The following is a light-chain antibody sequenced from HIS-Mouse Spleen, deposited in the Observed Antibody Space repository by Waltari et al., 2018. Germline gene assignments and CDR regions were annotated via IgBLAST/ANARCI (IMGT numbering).Light chain of an antibody. CDR3: QVWDSSTVV. J-gene: IGLJ2*01. Sequence: SYELPQPLSVSVSLGQTARITCGGNNFGSKNGHWYQQKPGQAPLLVIYRDSKRPSGIPERFSGSNSGNTATLTIRRAQAGDEADYYCQVWDSSTVVFGGGTKLTVL. CDR1: NFGSKN. CDR2: RDS. V-gene: IGLV3-9*01.